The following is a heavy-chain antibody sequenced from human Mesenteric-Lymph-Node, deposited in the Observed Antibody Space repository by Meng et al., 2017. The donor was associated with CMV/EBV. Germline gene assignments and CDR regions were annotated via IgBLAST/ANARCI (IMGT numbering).Heavy chain of an antibody. CDR3: AREGMYYYDTSGMKWFDP. CDR1: FTGDY. V-gene: IGHV1-2*02. J-gene: IGHJ5*02. D-gene: IGHD3-22*01. Sequence: FTGDYMHWGRQAPGQGLEWMGWINPNSGGTKYAQKFQGRVTMTTDTSINTAYMELSRLRSDDTAVYYCAREGMYYYDTSGMKWFDPWGQGTLVTVSS. CDR2: INPNSGGT.